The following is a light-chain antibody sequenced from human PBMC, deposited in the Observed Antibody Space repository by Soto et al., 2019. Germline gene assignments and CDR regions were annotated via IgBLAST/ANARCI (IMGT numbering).Light chain of an antibody. V-gene: IGLV1-47*01. CDR3: AAWDDSLSGVL. CDR1: SSNIGSNY. Sequence: QSVLTQQPSASGTPGQRVTISCSGSSSNIGSNYVYWYQQLPGTVPQLLIYRNSERPSGVPDRFSGSKSGTSASLAISGLRSEDEADYYCAAWDDSLSGVLFGGGTKLTVL. J-gene: IGLJ2*01. CDR2: RNS.